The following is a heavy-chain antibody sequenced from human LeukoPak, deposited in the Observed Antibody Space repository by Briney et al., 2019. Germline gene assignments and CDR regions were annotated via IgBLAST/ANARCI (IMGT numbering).Heavy chain of an antibody. CDR3: ARDRGWLVKGDAFDI. V-gene: IGHV4-4*07. CDR2: IYTSGST. CDR1: GGSISSYY. J-gene: IGHJ3*02. D-gene: IGHD6-19*01. Sequence: SETLSLTCTVSGGSISSYYWSWIRQPAGKGLEWIGRIYTSGSTNYNPSLKIRVTMSVDTSKNQFSLKLSSVTAADTAVYYCARDRGWLVKGDAFDIWGQGTMVTVSS.